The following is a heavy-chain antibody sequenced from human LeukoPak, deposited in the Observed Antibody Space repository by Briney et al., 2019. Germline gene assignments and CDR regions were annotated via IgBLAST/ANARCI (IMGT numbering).Heavy chain of an antibody. Sequence: SVKVSCKASGGIFSNYAISWVRQAPGQGLEWMGGILPILGTANYAQKFQGRATITADESTSTVYMELSSLRSEDTAVYYCARDLQQLPPAKGNYYYYGMDVWGQGTTVTVSS. CDR2: ILPILGTA. V-gene: IGHV1-69*01. CDR1: GGIFSNYA. J-gene: IGHJ6*02. CDR3: ARDLQQLPPAKGNYYYYGMDV. D-gene: IGHD6-13*01.